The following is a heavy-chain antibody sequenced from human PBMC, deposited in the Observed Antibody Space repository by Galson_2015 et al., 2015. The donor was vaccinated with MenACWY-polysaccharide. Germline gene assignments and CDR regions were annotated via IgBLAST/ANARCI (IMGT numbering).Heavy chain of an antibody. Sequence: SLRLSCAASGFTFSNYGMNWVRQAPGKGLEWVSYISGGSSVIYYADSVKGRFTISRDNARNSLYLQVNSLRDEDTAVYYCATKQIGDNSFDYWGQGTLVTVSS. CDR2: ISGGSSVI. V-gene: IGHV3-48*02. J-gene: IGHJ4*02. CDR3: ATKQIGDNSFDY. CDR1: GFTFSNYG. D-gene: IGHD1-1*01.